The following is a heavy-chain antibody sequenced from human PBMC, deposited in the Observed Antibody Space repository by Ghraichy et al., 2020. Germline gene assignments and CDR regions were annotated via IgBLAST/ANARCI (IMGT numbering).Heavy chain of an antibody. CDR1: GFTFNSYA. V-gene: IGHV3-30*18. CDR2: ISYDGTNK. Sequence: GGSLRLSCAASGFTFNSYAMHWVRQAPGRGLEWVALISYDGTNKYYADSVKGRFTISRDNSKNTLYLQMNSLRAEDTAVYFCAKDEKKVVSGYYSGYFDYWGQGTLVTVSS. CDR3: AKDEKKVVSGYYSGYFDY. D-gene: IGHD3-3*01. J-gene: IGHJ4*02.